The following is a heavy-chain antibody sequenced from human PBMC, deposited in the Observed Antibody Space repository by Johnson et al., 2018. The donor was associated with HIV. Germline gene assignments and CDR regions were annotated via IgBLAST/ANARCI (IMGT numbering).Heavy chain of an antibody. CDR2: ISYDGSNK. D-gene: IGHD5-18*01. V-gene: IGHV3-30*18. CDR1: GFTFSSYG. CDR3: AKDSERGYSYGWCGFDI. Sequence: QVQLVESGGGVVQPGRSLRLSCAASGFTFSSYGMHWVRQAPGKGLEWVAVISYDGSNKNYVDSVKGRFTISRDNSKSTLYLQMNSLRTEDTAGYYCAKDSERGYSYGWCGFDIWGQGTMVTVSS. J-gene: IGHJ3*02.